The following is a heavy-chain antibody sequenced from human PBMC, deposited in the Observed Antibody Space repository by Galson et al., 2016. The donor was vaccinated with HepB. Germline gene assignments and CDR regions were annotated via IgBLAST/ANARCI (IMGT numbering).Heavy chain of an antibody. V-gene: IGHV1-69*04. D-gene: IGHD6-25*01. CDR1: GGIFSSFA. CDR2: IIPIIDTT. Sequence: SVKVSCKASGGIFSSFAISWVRQAPGQGLEWMGKIIPIIDTTNYAQKFRDRVTISADKSTSTASMELSSLRSDDTAVYYCARDRNSGWRVDGEGNWSDPWGQGTLVIVSS. J-gene: IGHJ5*02. CDR3: ARDRNSGWRVDGEGNWSDP.